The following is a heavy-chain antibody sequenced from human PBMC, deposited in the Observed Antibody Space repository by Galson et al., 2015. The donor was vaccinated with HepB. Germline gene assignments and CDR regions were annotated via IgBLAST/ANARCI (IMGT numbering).Heavy chain of an antibody. V-gene: IGHV3-21*01. Sequence: SLRLSCAASGFTFSSYSMNWVRQAPGKGLEWVSSISSSSSYIYYADSVKGRFTISRDNAKNSLYLQMNSLRAEDTAVYYCARDPSPPYRVERRLALDYWGQGTLVTVSS. CDR1: GFTFSSYS. D-gene: IGHD1-1*01. J-gene: IGHJ4*02. CDR2: ISSSSSYI. CDR3: ARDPSPPYRVERRLALDY.